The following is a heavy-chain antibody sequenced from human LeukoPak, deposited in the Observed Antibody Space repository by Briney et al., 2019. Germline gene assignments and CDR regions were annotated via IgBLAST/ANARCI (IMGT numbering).Heavy chain of an antibody. CDR2: IIPIFGIA. J-gene: IGHJ5*02. V-gene: IGHV1-69*04. Sequence: SVKVSCKASGGTFSSYAISWVRQAPGQGLEWMGRIIPIFGIANYAQKFQGRVTITADKSTRTAYMELSSLRSEDTAVYYCAKGREIAVAGFEDWFDPWGQGTLVTVSS. CDR3: AKGREIAVAGFEDWFDP. CDR1: GGTFSSYA. D-gene: IGHD6-19*01.